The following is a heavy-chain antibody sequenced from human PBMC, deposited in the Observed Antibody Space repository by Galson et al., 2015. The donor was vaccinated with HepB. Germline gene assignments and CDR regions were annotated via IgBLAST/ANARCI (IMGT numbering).Heavy chain of an antibody. J-gene: IGHJ5*02. CDR3: ARGSLMAWFDP. CDR2: ISKSDGTT. Sequence: SLRLSCAASGLTFSAYAMSWVRQAPGKGLEWVSSISKSDGTTYYADSVKGRFTISRDNSKNTLSLQMNSLKAEDTALYYCARGSLMAWFDPWGQGTLVTVSS. CDR1: GLTFSAYA. D-gene: IGHD5-24*01. V-gene: IGHV3-23*01.